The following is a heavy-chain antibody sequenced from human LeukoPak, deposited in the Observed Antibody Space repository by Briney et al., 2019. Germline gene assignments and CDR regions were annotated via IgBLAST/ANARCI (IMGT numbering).Heavy chain of an antibody. Sequence: GGSLRLSCAASGFTFSHYGMHWVRQAPGKGLEWVAVILFDGGEIHYLDSVKGRFTISRDNSKNTLYLQMNSLRADDTAVYYCVRGSGGAGYNYWGDYWGQGTLVTV. J-gene: IGHJ4*02. V-gene: IGHV3-33*01. D-gene: IGHD5-24*01. CDR3: VRGSGGAGYNYWGDY. CDR2: ILFDGGEI. CDR1: GFTFSHYG.